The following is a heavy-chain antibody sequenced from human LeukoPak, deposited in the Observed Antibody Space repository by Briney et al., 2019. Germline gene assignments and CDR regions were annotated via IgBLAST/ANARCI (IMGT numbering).Heavy chain of an antibody. Sequence: GGSLRLSCAASGFTFSSYAMSWIRQAPGKGLEWVSAISGSGGSTYYADSVKGRFTISRDNSKNTLYLQMNSLRAEDTAVYYCAKDYDSSGYWYYFDYWGQGTLVTVSS. CDR1: GFTFSSYA. V-gene: IGHV3-23*01. D-gene: IGHD3-22*01. CDR2: ISGSGGST. J-gene: IGHJ4*02. CDR3: AKDYDSSGYWYYFDY.